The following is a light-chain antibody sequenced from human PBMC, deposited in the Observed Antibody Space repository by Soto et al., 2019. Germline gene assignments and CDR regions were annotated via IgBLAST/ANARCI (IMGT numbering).Light chain of an antibody. J-gene: IGLJ2*01. Sequence: QSALTQPASVSGSPGQSVTISCTGTSSDVGGHNLVSWYQQHPGKPPKLIIFEVSNRPSGISDRFSGFKSANTAYLTISGVQPEDEADYHCSSYTTIKTVVFGGGTKLTVL. CDR1: SSDVGGHNL. CDR2: EVS. CDR3: SSYTTIKTVV. V-gene: IGLV2-14*01.